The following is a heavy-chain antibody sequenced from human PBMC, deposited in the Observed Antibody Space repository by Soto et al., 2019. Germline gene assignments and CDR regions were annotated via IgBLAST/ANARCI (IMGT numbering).Heavy chain of an antibody. CDR3: ARLHCDSPNCVPLDP. D-gene: IGHD2-2*01. V-gene: IGHV4-39*01. Sequence: SETLSLTCTVSGGSISDDTYYWGWIRQPPGKGLEWIGSIYYSGTSSYDPSLKSRVTMSVDTSKKQLSLRLSSVTAADTAVYYCARLHCDSPNCVPLDPWGQGTLVTVSS. J-gene: IGHJ5*02. CDR1: GGSISDDTYY. CDR2: IYYSGTS.